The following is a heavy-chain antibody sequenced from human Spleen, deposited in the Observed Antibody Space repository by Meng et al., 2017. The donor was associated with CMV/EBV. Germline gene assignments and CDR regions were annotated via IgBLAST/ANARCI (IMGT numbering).Heavy chain of an antibody. CDR3: ARGNRKGFEWMERFGDQ. D-gene: IGHD1-1*01. J-gene: IGHJ5*02. Sequence: FTFSAYAMDWVRQAPGKGLEWVAVISYDGSNKNYADSLKGRFTISRDDSENTVYLQMNSLGGDDTAVYYCARGNRKGFEWMERFGDQWGQGTLVTVSS. V-gene: IGHV3-30-3*01. CDR2: ISYDGSNK. CDR1: FTFSAYA.